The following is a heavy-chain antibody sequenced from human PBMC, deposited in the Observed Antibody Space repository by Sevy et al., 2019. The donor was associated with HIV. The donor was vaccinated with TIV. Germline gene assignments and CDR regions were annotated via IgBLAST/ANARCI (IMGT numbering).Heavy chain of an antibody. Sequence: GGSLRLSCAASGFTFSSYSMNWVRQAPGKGLEWVSAISGSGGSTYYADSVKGRFTISRDNSKNTLYLQMNSLRAEDTAVYYCAKGQRWLQIDYWGQGTLVTVSS. J-gene: IGHJ4*02. CDR1: GFTFSSYS. V-gene: IGHV3-23*01. D-gene: IGHD5-12*01. CDR3: AKGQRWLQIDY. CDR2: ISGSGGST.